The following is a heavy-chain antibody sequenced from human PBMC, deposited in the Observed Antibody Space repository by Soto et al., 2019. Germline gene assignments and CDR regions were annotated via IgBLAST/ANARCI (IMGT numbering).Heavy chain of an antibody. CDR3: ARGLGDSSGYFYFDS. D-gene: IGHD3-22*01. CDR2: INPILGTP. V-gene: IGHV1-69*01. CDR1: GGIFRSFA. J-gene: IGHJ4*02. Sequence: QVQLVQSGAEVKKPGSSVNVSCQASGGIFRSFAMTWLRQAPGQGLEWLGGINPILGTPNYAQNFRDRLTIVADESTSTAYMLLSSLLSDDTALYFCARGLGDSSGYFYFDSWGQGTLVTVSS.